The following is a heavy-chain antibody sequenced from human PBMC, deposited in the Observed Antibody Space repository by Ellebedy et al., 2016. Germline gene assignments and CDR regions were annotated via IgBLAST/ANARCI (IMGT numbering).Heavy chain of an antibody. D-gene: IGHD4-17*01. V-gene: IGHV3-23*01. CDR1: GLNFNTFF. J-gene: IGHJ4*02. Sequence: GGSLRLXXTASGLNFNTFFMSWVRQAPGKGLEWVSTISAGSDTTRLADSVKGRFTISRDSSKNSVYLRMNNLRVEDTAVYYCYYGHYSASWGQGTLVTVSS. CDR2: ISAGSDTT. CDR3: YYGHYSAS.